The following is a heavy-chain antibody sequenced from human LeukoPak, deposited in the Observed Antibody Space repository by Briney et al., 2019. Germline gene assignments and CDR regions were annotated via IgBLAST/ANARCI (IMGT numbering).Heavy chain of an antibody. Sequence: GGSLRLSCAASGFTFSGYSMSWVRQAPGKGLEWISYISDVSSSNIYYADSVKGRFTISRDNSKNTLYLQMNSLRAEDTAVFYCAKEHLLYQVTHQIDYWGQGTLVTVSS. CDR1: GFTFSGYS. D-gene: IGHD2-2*02. CDR3: AKEHLLYQVTHQIDY. CDR2: ISDVSSSNI. V-gene: IGHV3-48*01. J-gene: IGHJ4*02.